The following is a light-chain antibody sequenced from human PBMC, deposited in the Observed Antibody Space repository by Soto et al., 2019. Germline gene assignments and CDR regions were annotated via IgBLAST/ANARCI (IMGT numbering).Light chain of an antibody. Sequence: QSALTQPPSASGSTGQSVTISCTETSSDVGGYNYVSWYQQHPGKAPKLMISEVSKRPSGVPDRFSGSKSGNTASLTVSGLQAEDEADYYCSSFAGNNNLVFGGGTQLTVL. CDR2: EVS. CDR1: SSDVGGYNY. J-gene: IGLJ2*01. CDR3: SSFAGNNNLV. V-gene: IGLV2-8*01.